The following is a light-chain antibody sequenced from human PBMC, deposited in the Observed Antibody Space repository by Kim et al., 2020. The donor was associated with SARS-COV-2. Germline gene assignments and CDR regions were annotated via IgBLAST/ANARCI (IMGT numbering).Light chain of an antibody. V-gene: IGKV3-15*01. CDR1: QSVSRN. CDR2: GAS. CDR3: QQYNNWPPLT. J-gene: IGKJ4*01. Sequence: SPGESAPLSCRASQSVSRNLAWYQQKPGQAPRLLIYGASTRATGIPARFSGSGSGTDFTLTINSLQSEDFAVYYCQQYNNWPPLTFGGGTKVDIK.